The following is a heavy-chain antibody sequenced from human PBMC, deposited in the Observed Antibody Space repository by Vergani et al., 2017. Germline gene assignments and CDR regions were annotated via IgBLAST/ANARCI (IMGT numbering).Heavy chain of an antibody. CDR2: IDRNYGVK. CDR1: GFTFQAFA. CDR3: VKDNDYDADGPFDL. D-gene: IGHD3-16*01. Sequence: VEAGGGLVQPGGFLRLSCTASGFTFQAFAFHLVRQVSGGGLEWVSGIDRNYGVKNGNSFEGRFSISRDNAKKAVFLQMNNLRHEDTALYFCVKDNDYDADGPFDLWGRGTLVTVSS. V-gene: IGHV3-9*01. J-gene: IGHJ2*01.